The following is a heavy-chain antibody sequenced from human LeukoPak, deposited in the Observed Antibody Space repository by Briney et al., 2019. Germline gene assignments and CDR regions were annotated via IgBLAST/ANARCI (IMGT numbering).Heavy chain of an antibody. Sequence: SETLSLTCTVSGGSISSYYWSWIRQPPGKGLEWIGYIYYSGSTNYNPSLKSRVTISVDTSKNQFSLKLSSVTAADTAVYYCARHVSTVTRFDYWGQGTLVTVSS. CDR3: ARHVSTVTRFDY. CDR2: IYYSGST. V-gene: IGHV4-59*01. CDR1: GGSISSYY. J-gene: IGHJ4*02. D-gene: IGHD4-11*01.